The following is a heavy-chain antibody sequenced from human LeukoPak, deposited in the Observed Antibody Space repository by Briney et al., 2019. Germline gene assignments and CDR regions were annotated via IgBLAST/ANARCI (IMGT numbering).Heavy chain of an antibody. V-gene: IGHV4-61*02. CDR1: GGSINSGSYY. Sequence: SETLSLTCTVSGGSINSGSYYWSWIRQPAGKGLEWIGRIYTSGSTKYNPSLKSRVTISVDTSKNQFSLKLSSVTAADTAVYYCARDRLGSGGYYTIAFDPWGQGTLVTVSS. CDR2: IYTSGST. CDR3: ARDRLGSGGYYTIAFDP. D-gene: IGHD3-10*01. J-gene: IGHJ5*02.